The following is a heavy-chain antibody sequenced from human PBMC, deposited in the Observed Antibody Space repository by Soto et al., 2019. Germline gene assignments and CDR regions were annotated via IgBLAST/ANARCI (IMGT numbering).Heavy chain of an antibody. CDR2: IIPIFGTA. J-gene: IGHJ4*02. Sequence: SVKVSCKASGGTFSSYAISWVRQAPGQGLEWMGGIIPIFGTANYAQKFQGRVTITADESTSTAYMELSSLRSEDTAVYYCAGLLNPDIVVVPAATGDWYFDYWGQGTLVTVSS. V-gene: IGHV1-69*13. CDR3: AGLLNPDIVVVPAATGDWYFDY. D-gene: IGHD2-2*01. CDR1: GGTFSSYA.